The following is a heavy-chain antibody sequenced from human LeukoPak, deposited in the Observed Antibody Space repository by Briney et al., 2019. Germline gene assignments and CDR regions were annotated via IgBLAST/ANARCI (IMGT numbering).Heavy chain of an antibody. D-gene: IGHD3-10*01. J-gene: IGHJ4*02. CDR1: GFTFSTYW. Sequence: GGSLRLSCAASGFTFSTYWMHWVRQAPGKGLVWVSRINSDGSSTSYADSVKGRFTISRDNAKNTLYLQMNSLRAEDTAVYYCAKSRVRGVSYFDYWGQGTLVTVSS. V-gene: IGHV3-74*01. CDR2: INSDGSST. CDR3: AKSRVRGVSYFDY.